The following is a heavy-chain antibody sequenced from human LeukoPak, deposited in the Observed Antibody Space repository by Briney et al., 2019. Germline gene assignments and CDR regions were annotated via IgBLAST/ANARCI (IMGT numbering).Heavy chain of an antibody. CDR2: TYYRSKWFN. CDR1: GDSVSSNSAA. J-gene: IGHJ4*02. Sequence: SQTLSLTCAISGDSVSSNSAAWNWIRQSPSRGLEWLGRTYYRSKWFNDYAVSVKSRVTINADTSSNQFSLHLNSVTPEDAAMYYCVREEYYYDSSGYYPNFDHWGQGTLVTVSS. V-gene: IGHV6-1*01. D-gene: IGHD3-22*01. CDR3: VREEYYYDSSGYYPNFDH.